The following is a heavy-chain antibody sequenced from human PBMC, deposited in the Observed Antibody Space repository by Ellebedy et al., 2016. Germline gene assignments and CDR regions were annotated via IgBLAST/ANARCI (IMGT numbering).Heavy chain of an antibody. J-gene: IGHJ5*02. Sequence: GESLKISXAASGFTVSSNYLSCVRHAQGKGLEWVSVIYSGGSTYYADSVKGRFTISRDNSKNTLYLQMNSLRAEDTAVYYCARGQSHYDILTGYYWRDWDNWFDPWGQGTLVTVSS. D-gene: IGHD3-9*01. V-gene: IGHV3-66*01. CDR3: ARGQSHYDILTGYYWRDWDNWFDP. CDR2: IYSGGST. CDR1: GFTVSSNY.